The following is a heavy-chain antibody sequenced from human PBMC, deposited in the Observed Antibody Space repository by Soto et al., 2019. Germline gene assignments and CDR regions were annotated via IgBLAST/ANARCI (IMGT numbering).Heavy chain of an antibody. Sequence: QVQLVESGGGVVQPGRSLRLSCEASGFTFRYYGMHWVRQAPGKGLEWVAVISFDGNTRYYADSVKGRFTISRDNSKNTLDLQMNRPIGADTAVYYCAKTGRGLGGCPNDYWGQGVLVTVSS. CDR1: GFTFRYYG. CDR3: AKTGRGLGGCPNDY. J-gene: IGHJ4*02. D-gene: IGHD6-19*01. CDR2: ISFDGNTR. V-gene: IGHV3-30*18.